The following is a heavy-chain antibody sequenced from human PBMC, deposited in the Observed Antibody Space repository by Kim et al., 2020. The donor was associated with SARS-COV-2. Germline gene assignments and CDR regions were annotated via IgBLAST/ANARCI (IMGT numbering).Heavy chain of an antibody. CDR1: GFTFSSYS. J-gene: IGHJ3*02. D-gene: IGHD6-13*01. CDR2: ISSSSSYI. V-gene: IGHV3-21*01. Sequence: GGSLRLSCAASGFTFSSYSMNWVRQAPGKGLEWVSSISSSSSYIYYADSVKGRFTISRDNAKNSLYLQMNSLRAEDTAVYYCARDLYSSSWYLDAFDIWGQGTMVTVSS. CDR3: ARDLYSSSWYLDAFDI.